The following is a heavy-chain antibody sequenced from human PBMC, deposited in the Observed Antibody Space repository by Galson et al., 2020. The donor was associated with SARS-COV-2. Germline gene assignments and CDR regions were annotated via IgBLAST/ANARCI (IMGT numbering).Heavy chain of an antibody. Sequence: ASVKVSCTTSGYIFTSYGISWVRQAPGQGLEWMCWIAGYNAMSTSAHKFQGRVTLTIDTTTSTASMDLRGLRSDATPVYDCAREPEPGMLYDNQSMDVWGQGTAVAVSS. J-gene: IGHJ6*02. CDR2: IAGYNAMS. CDR3: AREPEPGMLYDNQSMDV. V-gene: IGHV1-18*01. CDR1: GYIFTSYG. D-gene: IGHD2-8*01.